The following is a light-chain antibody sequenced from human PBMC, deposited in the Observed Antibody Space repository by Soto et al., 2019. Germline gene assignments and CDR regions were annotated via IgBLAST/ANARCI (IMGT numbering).Light chain of an antibody. V-gene: IGKV3-11*01. CDR2: DAS. Sequence: EIVLTRSPATLSLSPGERATLSCRASQSVSSYLAWYQQKPGQAPRPLIYDASNRATGIPARFSGSGSGTDFSLTISSLEPEDFAVYYCQPRSNWPQTFGQGTKVDIK. CDR3: QPRSNWPQT. CDR1: QSVSSY. J-gene: IGKJ1*01.